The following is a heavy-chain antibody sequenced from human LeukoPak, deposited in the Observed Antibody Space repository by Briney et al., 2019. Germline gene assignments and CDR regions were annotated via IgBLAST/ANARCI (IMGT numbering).Heavy chain of an antibody. Sequence: GGSLRLSCAASGFTFSSYSMNWVRQAPGKGLEWVSSISSSSSYIYYAGSVKGRFTTSRDNAKNSLYLQMNSLRAEDTAVYYCASSVKGQLVHWFDPWGQGTLVTVSS. CDR3: ASSVKGQLVHWFDP. CDR2: ISSSSSYI. J-gene: IGHJ5*02. V-gene: IGHV3-21*01. CDR1: GFTFSSYS. D-gene: IGHD6-6*01.